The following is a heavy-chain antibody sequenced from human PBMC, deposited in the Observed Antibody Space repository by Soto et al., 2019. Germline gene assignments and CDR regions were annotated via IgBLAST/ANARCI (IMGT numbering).Heavy chain of an antibody. Sequence: SLTCTDSGGSTTNYYWSWIRQPPVKGLEWIAYIFYTGSTNYNPSLKGRVTISVDTSKNQFYLKLSSVTAADTAVYYCARFRSAAGTGGNNWFDPWGQGTLVTVYS. V-gene: IGHV4-59*01. D-gene: IGHD6-13*01. CDR1: GGSTTNYY. J-gene: IGHJ5*02. CDR3: ARFRSAAGTGGNNWFDP. CDR2: IFYTGST.